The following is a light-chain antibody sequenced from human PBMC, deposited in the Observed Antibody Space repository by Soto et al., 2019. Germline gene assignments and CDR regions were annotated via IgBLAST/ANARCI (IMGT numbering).Light chain of an antibody. V-gene: IGKV1-12*01. CDR2: EAS. J-gene: IGKJ4*01. CDR1: QGVNTW. Sequence: DIQMTQSPSSVSASVGDRVTITCRASQGVNTWLAWYQKKPGKAPELLVYEASSLHSGVPSRFSGSGSGTDFTLTISLLQPEELATYDCQQANSFPLTLGGGTKV. CDR3: QQANSFPLT.